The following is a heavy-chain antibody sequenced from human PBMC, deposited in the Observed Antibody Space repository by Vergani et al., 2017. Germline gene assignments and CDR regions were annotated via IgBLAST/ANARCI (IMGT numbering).Heavy chain of an antibody. Sequence: QVQLVQSGAEVKKPGASVQVSCKASGYTFTSYYMHWVRQAPGQGLEWMGIINPSGGSTSYAQKFQGRVTMTRDTSTSTVYMELSSLRSEDTAVYYCARVEYCSSTSCYKSGGGYFDYWGQGTLVTVSS. CDR2: INPSGGST. CDR3: ARVEYCSSTSCYKSGGGYFDY. CDR1: GYTFTSYY. J-gene: IGHJ4*02. D-gene: IGHD2-2*02. V-gene: IGHV1-46*01.